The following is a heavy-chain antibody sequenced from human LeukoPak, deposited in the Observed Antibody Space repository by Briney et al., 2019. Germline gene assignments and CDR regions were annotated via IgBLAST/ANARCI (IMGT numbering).Heavy chain of an antibody. D-gene: IGHD3-10*01. J-gene: IGHJ4*02. CDR1: GGSISSSGYY. CDR3: ATIRRGWAPYYSDY. CDR2: IYHSGST. V-gene: IGHV4-39*07. Sequence: SETLSLTCTVSGGSISSSGYYWGWIRQPPGKGLEWIGSIYHSGSTYYNPSLKSRVTISVDTSKNQFSLKLSSVTAADTAVYYCATIRRGWAPYYSDYWGQGTLVTVSS.